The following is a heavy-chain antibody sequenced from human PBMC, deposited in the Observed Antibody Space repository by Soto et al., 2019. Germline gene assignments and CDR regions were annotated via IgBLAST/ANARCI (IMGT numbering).Heavy chain of an antibody. V-gene: IGHV4-4*02. J-gene: IGHJ4*02. CDR3: AREKGAGTYMGFDY. CDR1: GGSVSTNNW. D-gene: IGHD3-10*01. Sequence: QVQLQESGPGLVEPSGTLSLTCGVSGGSVSTNNWWSWVRQSPGRGLEWIGEIYHSGSTNYNPSLKSRVTMSVDKSKNQFSLELTSVTAADTAVYYCAREKGAGTYMGFDYWGQGTLVTDSS. CDR2: IYHSGST.